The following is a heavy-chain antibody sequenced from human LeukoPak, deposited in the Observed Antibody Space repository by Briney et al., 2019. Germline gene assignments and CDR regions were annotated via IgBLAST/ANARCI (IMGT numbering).Heavy chain of an antibody. J-gene: IGHJ6*02. CDR1: GGSISSSSYY. V-gene: IGHV4-39*07. D-gene: IGHD4-23*01. Sequence: PSETLSLTCTVSGGSISSSSYYWGWIRQPPGKGLEWIGSIYYSGSTYYNPSLKSRVTISVDTSKNQFSLKLSSVTAADTAVYYCARDPTTVVTPSGGGGGYYYYYYGMDVWGQGTTVTVSS. CDR2: IYYSGST. CDR3: ARDPTTVVTPSGGGGGYYYYYYGMDV.